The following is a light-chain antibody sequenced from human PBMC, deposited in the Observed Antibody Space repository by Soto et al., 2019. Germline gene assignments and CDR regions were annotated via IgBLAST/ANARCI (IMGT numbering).Light chain of an antibody. CDR2: DVS. CDR1: SSDVGRFNY. CDR3: TSYTSSSTLYV. Sequence: QSVLTQPASVSGSPGQSITISCTGTSSDVGRFNYVSWYQQHPGKAPKLIIYDVSNRPSGISNHFSGSKSGNTASLTISGLQAEDEADYYCTSYTSSSTLYVFGTGTNVTV. J-gene: IGLJ1*01. V-gene: IGLV2-14*01.